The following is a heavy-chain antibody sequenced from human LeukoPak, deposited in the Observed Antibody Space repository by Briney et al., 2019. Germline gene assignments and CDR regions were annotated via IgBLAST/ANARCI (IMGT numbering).Heavy chain of an antibody. CDR2: INHSGST. Sequence: PSETLSLTCAAYGGSFSGYYWSWIRQPPGKGLEWIGEINHSGSTNYNPSLKSRVTISVDTSKNQFSLKLSSVTAADTAVYYCARIRGWADPWGQGTLVTVSS. V-gene: IGHV4-34*01. D-gene: IGHD1-26*01. CDR1: GGSFSGYY. J-gene: IGHJ5*02. CDR3: ARIRGWADP.